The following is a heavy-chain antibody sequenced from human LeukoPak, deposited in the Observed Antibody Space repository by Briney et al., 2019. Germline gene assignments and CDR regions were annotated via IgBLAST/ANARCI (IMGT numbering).Heavy chain of an antibody. J-gene: IGHJ4*02. CDR1: GYTFTGYY. CDR2: INTNTGNP. Sequence: ASVKVSCKASGYTFTGYYLHWVRQAPGQGLEWMGWINTNTGNPTYAQDFTGRFVFSLDTSVSTAYLQISSLKAEDTAVYYCARDWYSSDWYGTQPGYWGQGTLVTVSS. CDR3: ARDWYSSDWYGTQPGY. D-gene: IGHD6-19*01. V-gene: IGHV7-4-1*02.